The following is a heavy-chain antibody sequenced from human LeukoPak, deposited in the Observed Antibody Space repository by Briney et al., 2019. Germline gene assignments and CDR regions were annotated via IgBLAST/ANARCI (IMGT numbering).Heavy chain of an antibody. D-gene: IGHD2-15*01. Sequence: SETLSLTCTVSGGSISSYYWSWIRQPPGKGLEWNGYIYYSGSTNYNPSLKSRVTISVDTSKNQFSLKLSSVTAADTAMYYCASKVAYCSGGSCYGYFDYWGQGTLVTVSS. CDR1: GGSISSYY. V-gene: IGHV4-59*08. CDR3: ASKVAYCSGGSCYGYFDY. CDR2: IYYSGST. J-gene: IGHJ4*02.